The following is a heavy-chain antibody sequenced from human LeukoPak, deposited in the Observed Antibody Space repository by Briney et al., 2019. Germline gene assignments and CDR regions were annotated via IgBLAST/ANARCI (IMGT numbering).Heavy chain of an antibody. CDR2: IYTSGST. V-gene: IGHV4-61*02. D-gene: IGHD4/OR15-4a*01. CDR3: ARESDLSNYDRTDY. CDR1: GGSISSGNYY. J-gene: IGHJ4*02. Sequence: SQTLSLTCTVSGGSISSGNYYWSWIRQPAGKGLEWIGRIYTSGSTSYNPTLKSRVTISADTSKNQLSLELTSVTAADTAVYYCARESDLSNYDRTDYWGQGTLVTVSS.